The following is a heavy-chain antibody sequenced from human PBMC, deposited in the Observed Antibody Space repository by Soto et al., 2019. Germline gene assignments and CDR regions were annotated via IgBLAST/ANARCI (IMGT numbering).Heavy chain of an antibody. Sequence: QVQLVQSGAEVKKPGSSVKVSCKASGGTFSSYAISWVRQAPGQGLEWMGGVIPIFGTANYAQKFQGRVTITADESTRTAYMELSSVRSEGTVVYYCAGNYYDILTGYYPSYSYYGMDVWGQGPTVTVSS. J-gene: IGHJ6*02. CDR2: VIPIFGTA. D-gene: IGHD3-9*01. V-gene: IGHV1-69*01. CDR3: AGNYYDILTGYYPSYSYYGMDV. CDR1: GGTFSSYA.